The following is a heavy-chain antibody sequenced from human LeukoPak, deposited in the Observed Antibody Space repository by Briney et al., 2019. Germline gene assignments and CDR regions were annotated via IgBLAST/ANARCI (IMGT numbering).Heavy chain of an antibody. Sequence: PSETLSLTCTVSGGSISSSSYYWGWIRQPPGTGLEWIGSIYYSGSTYYNPSLKSRVTISVDTPKNQFSLKLSSVTAADTAVYYCASLTMIVVPWGQGTLVTVSS. CDR2: IYYSGST. CDR3: ASLTMIVVP. CDR1: GGSISSSSYY. V-gene: IGHV4-39*07. J-gene: IGHJ4*02. D-gene: IGHD3-22*01.